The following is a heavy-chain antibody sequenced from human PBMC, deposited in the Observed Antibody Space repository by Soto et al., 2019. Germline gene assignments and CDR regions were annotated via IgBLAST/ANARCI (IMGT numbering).Heavy chain of an antibody. CDR2: IKSKTDGGTT. CDR1: VFTFSNAW. Sequence: XGSLRRSCAASVFTFSNAWMSWVRHSPGKWLEWVGRIKSKTDGGTTDYAAPVKGRFTISRDDSKNTLYLQMNSLKTEDTAVYYGTTRVMATIFEYWGQGTLGSVAS. V-gene: IGHV3-15*01. D-gene: IGHD5-12*01. J-gene: IGHJ4*02. CDR3: TTRVMATIFEY.